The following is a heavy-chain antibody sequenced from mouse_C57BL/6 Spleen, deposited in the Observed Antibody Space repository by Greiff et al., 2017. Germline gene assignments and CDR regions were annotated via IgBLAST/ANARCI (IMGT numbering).Heavy chain of an antibody. V-gene: IGHV5-4*03. Sequence: DVKLVESGGGLVKPGGSLKLSCAASGFTFSSYAMSWVRQTPEKRLEWVATISDGGSYTYYPDNVKGRFTISRDNAKNNLYLQMSHLKSEDTAMYYCARDWYGPFAYWGQGTLGTVSA. D-gene: IGHD2-14*01. CDR3: ARDWYGPFAY. CDR2: ISDGGSYT. CDR1: GFTFSSYA. J-gene: IGHJ3*01.